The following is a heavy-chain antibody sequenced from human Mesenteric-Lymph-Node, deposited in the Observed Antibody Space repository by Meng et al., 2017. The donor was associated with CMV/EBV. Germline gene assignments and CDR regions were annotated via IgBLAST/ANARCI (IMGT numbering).Heavy chain of an antibody. CDR2: INPSSGDT. CDR1: GYAFIELH. CDR3: ARGLTYGRLDF. V-gene: IGHV1-46*01. J-gene: IGHJ4*02. Sequence: SCKTSGYAFIELHMQWVRQAPGQGLEWMSMINPSSGDTTYAQKFQGRVTMTRDTSTNIVYMDLSSLKSEDTAVYYCARGLTYGRLDFWGQGSLVTVSS. D-gene: IGHD2-21*02.